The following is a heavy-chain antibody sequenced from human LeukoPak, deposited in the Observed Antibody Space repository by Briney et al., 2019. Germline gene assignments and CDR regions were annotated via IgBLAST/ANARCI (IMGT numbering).Heavy chain of an antibody. D-gene: IGHD6-13*01. CDR1: GFSFSSTA. CDR2: SGTDGDT. Sequence: GGSLRLSCAASGFSFSSTAMNWVRQAPGKGLEWVSASGTDGDTYYADSVQGRFTISRDNSRNTLYLQMISLRADDTAVYYCAKKTPGTYPFDYWGQGTLVTVSP. J-gene: IGHJ4*02. V-gene: IGHV3-23*01. CDR3: AKKTPGTYPFDY.